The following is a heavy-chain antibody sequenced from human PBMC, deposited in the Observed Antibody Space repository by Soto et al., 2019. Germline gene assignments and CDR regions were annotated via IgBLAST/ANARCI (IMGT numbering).Heavy chain of an antibody. CDR3: VKARYVSHRGYFDY. V-gene: IGHV3-23*05. J-gene: IGHJ4*02. CDR1: GFSFSSGDA. D-gene: IGHD3-16*01. CDR2: IDDSGSGT. Sequence: EVQLLDSGGGLVHPGGSLRLSCAASGFSFSSGDAMSWVRQAPGKGLEWVSTIDDSGSGTFYADSVKGRFTISRDNSKNTLWLQMHSLGADDTARYFCVKARYVSHRGYFDYWGQGTLVTVSS.